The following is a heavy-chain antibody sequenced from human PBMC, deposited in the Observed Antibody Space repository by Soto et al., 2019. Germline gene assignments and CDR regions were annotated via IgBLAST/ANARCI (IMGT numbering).Heavy chain of an antibody. CDR1: GFTFSNAW. CDR3: SGFPSYYYYGMDV. J-gene: IGHJ6*02. CDR2: IKRKTGGGTT. V-gene: IGHV3-15*07. Sequence: GGSLRLSCAASGFTFSNAWMNWVRQAPGKGLEWVGRIKRKTGGGTTDYAEPVKGRFTISRDNLKNTLYLQMNSLKTEDTAVYYCSGFPSYYYYGMDVWGQGTTVTVSS. D-gene: IGHD5-12*01.